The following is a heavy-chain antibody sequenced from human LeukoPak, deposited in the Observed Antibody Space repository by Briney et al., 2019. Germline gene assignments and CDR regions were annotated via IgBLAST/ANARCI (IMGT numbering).Heavy chain of an antibody. CDR1: GYSISSAYY. CDR2: IYHSGST. D-gene: IGHD5-24*01. CDR3: ARQMNWIDP. V-gene: IGHV4-38-2*01. J-gene: IGHJ5*02. Sequence: SETLSLTCAVSGYSISSAYYWGWIRQPPGKGLEWVGNIYHSGSTNYSPSLKSRVTILVDTSKNQFSLKVRSVTAADTAVYYCARQMNWIDPWGQGTLVTVSS.